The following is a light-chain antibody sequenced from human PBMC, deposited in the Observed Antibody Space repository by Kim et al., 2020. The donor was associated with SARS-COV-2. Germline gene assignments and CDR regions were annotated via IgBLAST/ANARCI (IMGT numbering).Light chain of an antibody. J-gene: IGLJ1*01. Sequence: SSELTQDPAVSVALGQTVRITCQGDSLRNFYASWYQQKPGQAPVLVIYGKDNRPSGIPDRFSGSSSGNTASLTIPGAQAEDEADYYFNARDGHGFGTGT. CDR3: NARDGHG. CDR1: SLRNFY. CDR2: GKD. V-gene: IGLV3-19*01.